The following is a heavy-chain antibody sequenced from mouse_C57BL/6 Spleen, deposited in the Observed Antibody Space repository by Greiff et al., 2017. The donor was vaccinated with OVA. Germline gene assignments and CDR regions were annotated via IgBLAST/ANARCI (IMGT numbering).Heavy chain of an antibody. V-gene: IGHV1-7*01. CDR3: ARRSNNYDYDDGDY. J-gene: IGHJ2*01. D-gene: IGHD2-4*01. CDR1: GYTFTSYW. CDR2: INPSSGYT. Sequence: QVHVKQSGAELAKPGASVKLSCKASGYTFTSYWMHWVKQRPGQGLEWIGYINPSSGYTKYNQKFKDKATLTADKSSSTAYMQLSSLTYEDSAVYYCARRSNNYDYDDGDYWGQGTTLTVSS.